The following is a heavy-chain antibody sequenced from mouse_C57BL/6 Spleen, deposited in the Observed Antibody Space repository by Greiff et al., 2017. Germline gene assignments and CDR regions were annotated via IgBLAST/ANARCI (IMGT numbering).Heavy chain of an antibody. CDR1: GFTFSSYG. V-gene: IGHV5-6*01. Sequence: QRVESGGDLVKPGGSLKLSCAASGFTFSSYGMSWVRQTPDKRLEWVATISSGGSYTYYPDSVKGRFTISRDNAKNTLYLQMSSLKSEDTAMYYCARHEGFDYWGQGTTLTVSS. CDR3: ARHEGFDY. J-gene: IGHJ2*01. CDR2: ISSGGSYT.